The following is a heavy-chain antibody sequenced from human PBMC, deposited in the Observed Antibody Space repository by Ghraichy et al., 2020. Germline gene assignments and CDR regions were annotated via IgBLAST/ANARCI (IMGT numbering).Heavy chain of an antibody. CDR3: ATGANYDYWYFDL. CDR1: GYSFTSYW. V-gene: IGHV5-51*01. J-gene: IGHJ2*01. CDR2: IYHGDSDT. D-gene: IGHD3-22*01. Sequence: GESLNISCKGSGYSFTSYWIGWVRQMPGKGLEWMGIIYHGDSDTRYSPSFQGQVTISADKSISTAYLQWSSLKASDTAMYYCATGANYDYWYFDLWGRGTLVTVSS.